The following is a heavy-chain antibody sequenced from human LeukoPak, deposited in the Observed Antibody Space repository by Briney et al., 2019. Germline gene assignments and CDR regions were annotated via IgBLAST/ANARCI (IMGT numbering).Heavy chain of an antibody. J-gene: IGHJ4*02. CDR3: ARSLIAARPYFDH. CDR2: ISYDGSNK. D-gene: IGHD6-6*01. CDR1: GFTFSSYA. V-gene: IGHV3-30-3*01. Sequence: GGSLRISCAASGFTFSSYAMHWVRQAPGKGLEWVAVISYDGSNKYYADSVKGRFTISRDNSKNTLYLQMNSLRAEDTAVYYCARSLIAARPYFDHWGQGTLVTVSS.